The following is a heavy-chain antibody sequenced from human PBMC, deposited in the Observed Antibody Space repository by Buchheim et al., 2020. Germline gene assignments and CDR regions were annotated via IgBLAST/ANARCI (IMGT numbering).Heavy chain of an antibody. CDR1: GFTFSSYW. J-gene: IGHJ5*02. D-gene: IGHD6-6*01. CDR2: IRQDGSEK. V-gene: IGHV3-7*01. CDR3: AKDHIARRPTRYNWFDP. Sequence: EVQLVESGGGLVQPGGSLRLSCAASGFTFSSYWMSWVRQAPGKGLEWVANIRQDGSEKYYVDSVKGRFTISRDNAKNSLYLQMNSLRAEDTAVYYCAKDHIARRPTRYNWFDPWGQGTL.